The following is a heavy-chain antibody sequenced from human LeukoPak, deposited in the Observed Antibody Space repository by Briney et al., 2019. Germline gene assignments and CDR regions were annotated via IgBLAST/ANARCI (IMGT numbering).Heavy chain of an antibody. V-gene: IGHV3-21*01. Sequence: NPGGSLRLSCAASGFTFSSYSMNWVRQAPGKGLDWVSSISSSSSYIYYADSVKGRFTISRDNAKNSLYLQMNSLRAEDTAVYYCARVRDGYNSGAFDIWGQGTMVTVSS. CDR2: ISSSSSYI. J-gene: IGHJ3*02. D-gene: IGHD5-24*01. CDR3: ARVRDGYNSGAFDI. CDR1: GFTFSSYS.